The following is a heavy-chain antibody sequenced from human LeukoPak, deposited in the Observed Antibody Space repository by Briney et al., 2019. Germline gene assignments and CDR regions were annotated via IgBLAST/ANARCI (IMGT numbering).Heavy chain of an antibody. CDR1: GGSISSYY. CDR2: IYTSGST. Sequence: SETLSLTCTVSGGSISSYYWSWIRQPAGKGLEWIGRIYTSGSTNYNPSLKSRVTMSVDTSKNQFSLKLSSVTAADTAVYYCARSTTVVTPYWFDPWGQGTLVTVSS. CDR3: ARSTTVVTPYWFDP. V-gene: IGHV4-4*07. D-gene: IGHD4-23*01. J-gene: IGHJ5*02.